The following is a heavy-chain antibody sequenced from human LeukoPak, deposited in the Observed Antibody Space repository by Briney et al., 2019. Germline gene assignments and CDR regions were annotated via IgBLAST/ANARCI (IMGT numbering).Heavy chain of an antibody. CDR3: ARDPIPAYGGNSPHFDY. CDR2: ISGNGDNT. Sequence: GGSLRLSCAASGFTFGTYAMNWVRQAPGKGLEWVSGISGNGDNTYYTDSVKGRFTISRDNAKNSLYLQMNSLRAEDTAVYYCARDPIPAYGGNSPHFDYWGREPWSPSPQ. J-gene: IGHJ4*02. D-gene: IGHD4-23*01. V-gene: IGHV3-23*01. CDR1: GFTFGTYA.